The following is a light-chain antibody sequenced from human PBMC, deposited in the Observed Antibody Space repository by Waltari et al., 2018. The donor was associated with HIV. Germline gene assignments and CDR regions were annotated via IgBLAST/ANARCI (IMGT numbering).Light chain of an antibody. Sequence: QSVLTQPPSASGTPGQRVTIPCSGSPSNIGNNSSNWYQQFPGSAPKLLLYSNSQRPLGVPDRFSGSKSGSSASLAISGPQADDEAHYYCASWDDTLGVVFGGGTTLTVL. J-gene: IGLJ2*01. CDR1: PSNIGNNS. V-gene: IGLV1-44*01. CDR3: ASWDDTLGVV. CDR2: SNS.